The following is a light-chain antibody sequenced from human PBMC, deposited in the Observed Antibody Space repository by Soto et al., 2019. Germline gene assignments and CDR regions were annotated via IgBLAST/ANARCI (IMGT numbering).Light chain of an antibody. CDR3: SSYTSSSTRV. CDR2: DVS. V-gene: IGLV2-14*01. Sequence: QSALTQPASVSGSPGQSITISCIGTSSDVGGYIYVSWYQQHPGKAPKLMIYDVSNRPSGVSNRFSGSKSGNTASLTISGLQPEDEADYYCSSYTSSSTRVFGGGTKLTVL. J-gene: IGLJ2*01. CDR1: SSDVGGYIY.